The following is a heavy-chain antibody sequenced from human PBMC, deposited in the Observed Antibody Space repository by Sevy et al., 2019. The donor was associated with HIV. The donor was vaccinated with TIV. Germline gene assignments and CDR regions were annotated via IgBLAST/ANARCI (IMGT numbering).Heavy chain of an antibody. CDR1: GGSISSLNYY. CDR3: ARANAYLTSDAFDI. CDR2: ISYSGRT. J-gene: IGHJ3*02. D-gene: IGHD1-26*01. V-gene: IGHV4-31*03. Sequence: SETLSLTCTVSGGSISSLNYYWSWIRQHPGKGLEWIGYISYSGRTNDNPSLKSRITISVETSKNQFSLRLSSVPAADTAVYYCARANAYLTSDAFDIWGQGTMVTVSS.